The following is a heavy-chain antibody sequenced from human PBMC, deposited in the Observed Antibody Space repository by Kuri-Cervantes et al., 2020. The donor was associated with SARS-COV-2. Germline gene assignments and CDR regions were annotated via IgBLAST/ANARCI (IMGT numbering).Heavy chain of an antibody. D-gene: IGHD1-26*01. J-gene: IGHJ4*02. CDR2: INPMFHKA. CDR3: ARQGRRGAFFDY. V-gene: IGHV1-69*05. CDR1: GNTFTGYY. Sequence: SSVKVSCKASGNTFTGYYMHWVRQSPGKGIEWMGEINPMFHKANFAEEFQGRVTPTTDESTSTAYMELSSLTSQDTAVYCCARQGRRGAFFDYWGQGTLFTVSS.